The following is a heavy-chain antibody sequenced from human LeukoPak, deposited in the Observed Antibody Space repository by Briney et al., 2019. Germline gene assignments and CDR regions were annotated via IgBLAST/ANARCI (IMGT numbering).Heavy chain of an antibody. CDR3: ARIAARPAYYFDY. Sequence: KPSETLSLTCAVYGGSFSNYYWSWIRQPPGKGLEWIGEINHSGSTNYNPSLKSRVTISVDTSKKQFSLKLSSVTAADTAVYYCARIAARPAYYFDYWGQGTLVTVSS. CDR1: GGSFSNYY. V-gene: IGHV4-34*01. D-gene: IGHD6-6*01. J-gene: IGHJ4*02. CDR2: INHSGST.